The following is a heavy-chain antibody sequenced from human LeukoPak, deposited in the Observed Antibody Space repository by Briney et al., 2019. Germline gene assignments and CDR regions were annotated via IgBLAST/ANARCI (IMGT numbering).Heavy chain of an antibody. CDR3: ARGLGVWLYLSRHDAFDI. CDR2: INHSGST. CDR1: GGSFSGYY. J-gene: IGHJ3*02. D-gene: IGHD3-22*01. Sequence: KPSETLSLTCAAYGGSFSGYYWSWIRQPPGKGLEWIGEINHSGSTNYNPSLKSRVTISVDTSKNQFSLKLSSVTAADTAVYYCARGLGVWLYLSRHDAFDIWGQGTMVTVSS. V-gene: IGHV4-34*01.